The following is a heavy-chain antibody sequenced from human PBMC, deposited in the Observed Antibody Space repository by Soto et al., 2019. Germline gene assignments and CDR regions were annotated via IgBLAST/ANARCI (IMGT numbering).Heavy chain of an antibody. CDR3: AKDRGYSSSWYLDY. CDR2: ISYDGSNK. Sequence: QVQLVESGGGVVQPGRSLRRSCAASGFTFSSYGMHWVRQAPGKGLEWVAVISYDGSNKYYADSVKGRFTISRDNSKNTLYLQMNSLRAEDTAVYYCAKDRGYSSSWYLDYWGQGTLVTVSS. V-gene: IGHV3-30*18. D-gene: IGHD6-13*01. J-gene: IGHJ4*02. CDR1: GFTFSSYG.